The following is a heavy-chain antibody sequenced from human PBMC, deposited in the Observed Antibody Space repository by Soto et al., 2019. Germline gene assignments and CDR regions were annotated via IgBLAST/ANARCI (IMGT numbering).Heavy chain of an antibody. CDR1: GGSISSYY. CDR3: ARGGRLFWFDY. Sequence: SETLSLTCTVSGGSISSYYWSWIRQPPGKGLEWIGYIYYSGSTNYNPSLKSRVTISVDTSKNQFSLKLSSVTAADTAVYYCARGGRLFWFDYWGQGTLVTVSS. CDR2: IYYSGST. D-gene: IGHD3-3*01. V-gene: IGHV4-59*01. J-gene: IGHJ4*02.